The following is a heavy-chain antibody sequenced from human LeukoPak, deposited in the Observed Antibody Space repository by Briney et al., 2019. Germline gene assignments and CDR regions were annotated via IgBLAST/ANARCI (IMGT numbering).Heavy chain of an antibody. J-gene: IGHJ4*02. Sequence: GASVKVSCKASGYTFTGYYMHWVRQAPGQGLEWMGWINPNSGGTDYAQKLQGRVTMTRDTSISTAYMELSRLRSDDTAVFYCARINSNWYYFDYWGQGTLVTVSS. D-gene: IGHD6-13*01. V-gene: IGHV1-2*02. CDR1: GYTFTGYY. CDR3: ARINSNWYYFDY. CDR2: INPNSGGT.